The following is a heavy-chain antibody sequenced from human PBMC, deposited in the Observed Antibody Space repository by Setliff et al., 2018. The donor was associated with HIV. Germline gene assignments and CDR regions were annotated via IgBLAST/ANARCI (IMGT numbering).Heavy chain of an antibody. CDR3: ASRVYYYDSNNFLREEGFDP. Sequence: PSETLSLTCTVSGGSINNNNYYWGWIRQPPGKGLEWIGSIYYTEGTYSNPSLTSRLSISLDTSKNQFSLNLHSVTAADTAVYYCASRVYYYDSNNFLREEGFDPWGQGTLVTVSS. D-gene: IGHD3-22*01. CDR1: GGSINNNNYY. CDR2: IYYTEGT. J-gene: IGHJ5*02. V-gene: IGHV4-39*01.